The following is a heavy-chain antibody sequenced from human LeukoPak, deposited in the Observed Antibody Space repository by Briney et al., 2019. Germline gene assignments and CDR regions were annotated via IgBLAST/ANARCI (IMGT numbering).Heavy chain of an antibody. J-gene: IGHJ2*01. V-gene: IGHV3-64*01. CDR3: ERGGEAVVGTLLDFYP. Sequence: GGSLRLSCAASGLTFSSYAMHCVRQAPGKGLEYVSGISSNGGSTYYANSVKGRFTVSRDNSKNTLYLHMGSLRAEDLAVYYCERGGEAVVGTLLDFYPWGRGTLVTVSS. CDR2: ISSNGGST. CDR1: GLTFSSYA. D-gene: IGHD6-19*01.